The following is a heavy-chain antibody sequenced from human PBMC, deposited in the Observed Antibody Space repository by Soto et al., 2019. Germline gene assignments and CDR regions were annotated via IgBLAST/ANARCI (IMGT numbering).Heavy chain of an antibody. J-gene: IGHJ4*02. CDR3: AREDYDFWSGSPRAHYFDY. D-gene: IGHD3-3*01. CDR1: GFTFSSYG. CDR2: IWYDGSNK. Sequence: GGSLRLSCSASGFTFSSYGMHWVRQAPGKGLEWVAVIWYDGSNKYYADSVKGRFTISRDNSKNTLYLQMNSLRAEDTAVYYCAREDYDFWSGSPRAHYFDYWGQGTLVTVSS. V-gene: IGHV3-33*01.